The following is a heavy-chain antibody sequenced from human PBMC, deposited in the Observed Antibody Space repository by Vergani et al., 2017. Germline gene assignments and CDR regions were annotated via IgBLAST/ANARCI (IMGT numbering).Heavy chain of an antibody. CDR1: GGTFSSYA. Sequence: QVQLVQSGAEVQKPGSSVKVSCKASGGTFSSYAISWVRQAPGQGLEWMGGIIPIFGTANYAQKFQGRVTITADKSTSTAYMELSSLRSEDTAVYYCARDPTKTYGDYDWFDPWGQGTLVTVSS. CDR2: IIPIFGTA. CDR3: ARDPTKTYGDYDWFDP. V-gene: IGHV1-69*06. J-gene: IGHJ5*02. D-gene: IGHD4-17*01.